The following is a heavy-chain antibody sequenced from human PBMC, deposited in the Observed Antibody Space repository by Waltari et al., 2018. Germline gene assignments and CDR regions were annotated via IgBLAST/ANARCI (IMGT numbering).Heavy chain of an antibody. V-gene: IGHV4-59*01. CDR1: GGSISSYY. Sequence: QVQLQESGPGLVKPSETLSLTCTVSGGSISSYYWSWIRQPPGKGLEWIGYIYYSGSTNYNPSLKGRVTISVDTSKNQFSLKLSSVTAADTAVYYCARGLDSAMVSLGYWGQGTLVTVSS. CDR3: ARGLDSAMVSLGY. D-gene: IGHD5-18*01. J-gene: IGHJ4*02. CDR2: IYYSGST.